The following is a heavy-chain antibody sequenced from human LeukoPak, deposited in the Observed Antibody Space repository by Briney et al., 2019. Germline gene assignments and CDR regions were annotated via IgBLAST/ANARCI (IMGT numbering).Heavy chain of an antibody. CDR3: AKDVESGSGWSTQIYDY. Sequence: AGGSLRLSCAASGFTFDDYAMHWVRQAPGKGLEWVSGISWNSRSIGYADSVKGRFTISRDNAKNSLYLQMNSLRAEDTALYYCAKDVESGSGWSTQIYDYWGQGTLSPSPQ. V-gene: IGHV3-9*01. CDR1: GFTFDDYA. J-gene: IGHJ4*02. D-gene: IGHD6-19*01. CDR2: ISWNSRSI.